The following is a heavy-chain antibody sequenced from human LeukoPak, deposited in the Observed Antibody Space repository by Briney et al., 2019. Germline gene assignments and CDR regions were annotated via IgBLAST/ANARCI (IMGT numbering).Heavy chain of an antibody. V-gene: IGHV4-59*01. J-gene: IGHJ4*02. Sequence: PSETLSLTSTVSRDAISPYYRSWIPQPPGKGLGGMGHIFYTGNTNYNPSLKSGVTMSTDTSKNQLSLKLNSVTAADTAVYYCARGRSGSYLNLVPRLDFDNWGQGTLVTVSS. CDR2: IFYTGNT. CDR3: ARGRSGSYLNLVPRLDFDN. D-gene: IGHD1-26*01. CDR1: RDAISPYY.